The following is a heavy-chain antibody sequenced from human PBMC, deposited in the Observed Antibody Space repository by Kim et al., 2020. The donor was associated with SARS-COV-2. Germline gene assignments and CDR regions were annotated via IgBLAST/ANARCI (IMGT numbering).Heavy chain of an antibody. J-gene: IGHJ4*02. D-gene: IGHD6-19*01. CDR1: GFTFSSYA. CDR2: ISGSGGST. CDR3: AKWGVIAVAGTDFDY. Sequence: GGSLRLSCAASGFTFSSYAMSWVRQAPGKGLEWVSAISGSGGSTYYADSVKGRFTISRDNSKNTLYLQMNSLRAEDTAVYYCAKWGVIAVAGTDFDYWGQGTLVTVSS. V-gene: IGHV3-23*01.